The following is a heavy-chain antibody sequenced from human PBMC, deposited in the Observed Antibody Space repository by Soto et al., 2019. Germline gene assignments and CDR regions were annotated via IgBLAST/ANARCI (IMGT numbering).Heavy chain of an antibody. V-gene: IGHV4-61*01. Sequence: PSETLSLTCTVSGGSITGGSISSYYWSWIRQPPGKGLEWIGYIYYSGSTNYNPSLKSRVTISVDTSKNQFSLKLSSVTAADTAVYYCARDRSDINGGFDYWGQGTLVTVS. CDR2: IYYSGST. J-gene: IGHJ4*02. CDR3: ARDRSDINGGFDY. D-gene: IGHD2-15*01. CDR1: GGSITGGSISSYY.